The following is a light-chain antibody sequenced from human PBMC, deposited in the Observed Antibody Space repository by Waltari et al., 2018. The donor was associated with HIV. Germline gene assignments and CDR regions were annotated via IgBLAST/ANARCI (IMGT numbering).Light chain of an antibody. CDR3: QQTYSVSIT. J-gene: IGKJ5*01. Sequence: IQLTHSPSSLSASLGDKVPIACRASQHLQTFLNWYQVRPGKAPRVLIYGVSSLSTGVPSRFTGDGSGTDFTLTINNLQPEDFASYFCQQTYSVSITFGPGTRLEI. V-gene: IGKV1-39*01. CDR1: QHLQTF. CDR2: GVS.